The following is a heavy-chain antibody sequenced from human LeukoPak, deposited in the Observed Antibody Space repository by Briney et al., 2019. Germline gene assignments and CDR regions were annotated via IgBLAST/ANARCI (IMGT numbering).Heavy chain of an antibody. Sequence: PGGSLRLSCAASGFTFSSYATSWVRQAPGKGLERVSAISGSGSSTYYADSVRGRFTISRDNSKNTLYLQMNSLRAEDTAVYYCAKRSDYYDFWGQGTMVTVSS. D-gene: IGHD3-10*01. V-gene: IGHV3-23*01. CDR1: GFTFSSYA. CDR3: AKRSDYYDF. CDR2: ISGSGSST. J-gene: IGHJ3*01.